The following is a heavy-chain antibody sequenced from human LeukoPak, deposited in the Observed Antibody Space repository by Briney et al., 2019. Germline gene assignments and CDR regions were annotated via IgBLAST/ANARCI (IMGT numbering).Heavy chain of an antibody. CDR1: GFTFSSYA. J-gene: IGHJ2*01. D-gene: IGHD1-26*01. CDR3: ARDGGSYGIAHWYFDL. CDR2: ISYDGSNK. V-gene: IGHV3-30-3*01. Sequence: GGSLRLSCAASGFTFSSYATHWVRQAPGKGLEWVAVISYDGSNKYYADSVKGRFTISRDNSKNTLYLQMNSLRAEDTAVYYCARDGGSYGIAHWYFDLWGRGTLVTVSS.